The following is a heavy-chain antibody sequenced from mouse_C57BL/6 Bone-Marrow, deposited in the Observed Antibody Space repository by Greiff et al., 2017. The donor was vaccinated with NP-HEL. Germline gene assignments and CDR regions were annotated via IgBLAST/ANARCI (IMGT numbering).Heavy chain of an antibody. CDR3: ARGGFTTVVADY. CDR2: ISYDGSN. J-gene: IGHJ2*01. CDR1: GYSITSGYY. Sequence: EVKLVESGPGLVKPSQSLSLTCSVTGYSITSGYYWNWIRQFPGNKLEWMGYISYDGSNNYNPSLKNRISITRDTSKNQFFLKLNSVTTEDTATYYCARGGFTTVVADYWGQGTTLTVSS. D-gene: IGHD1-1*01. V-gene: IGHV3-6*01.